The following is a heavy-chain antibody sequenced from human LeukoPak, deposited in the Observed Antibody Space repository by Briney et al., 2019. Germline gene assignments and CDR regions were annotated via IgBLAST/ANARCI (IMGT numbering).Heavy chain of an antibody. V-gene: IGHV1-2*06. CDR2: INPNSGGT. Sequence: ASVKVSCKASGYTFTGYYMHWVRQAPGQGLEWMGRINPNSGGTNYAQKFQGRVTMTRDTSLSTAYMELSRRRSDDTAVYYCARFGPGERPFGYWGQGTLVTVSS. D-gene: IGHD1-1*01. J-gene: IGHJ4*02. CDR1: GYTFTGYY. CDR3: ARFGPGERPFGY.